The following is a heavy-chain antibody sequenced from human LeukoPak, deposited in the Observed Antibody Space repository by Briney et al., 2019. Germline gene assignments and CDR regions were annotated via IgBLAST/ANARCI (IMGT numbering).Heavy chain of an antibody. CDR2: ISHDGGST. D-gene: IGHD6-19*01. CDR3: AKDFSSGLFDY. J-gene: IGHJ4*02. CDR1: GFTFSSFA. V-gene: IGHV3-23*01. Sequence: GGSLRLSCAAFGFTFSSFAMSWVRQTPGKGLEWVSTISHDGGSTYFADSVKGRFTISRDNSKSTLYLQMNSLRAEDTALYFCAKDFSSGLFDYWGQGTLVAVSS.